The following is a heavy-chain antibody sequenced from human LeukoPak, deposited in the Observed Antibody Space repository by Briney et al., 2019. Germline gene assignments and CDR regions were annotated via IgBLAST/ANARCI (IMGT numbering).Heavy chain of an antibody. J-gene: IGHJ5*02. CDR1: GNSISSGDYY. Sequence: SSETLSLTCTVSGNSISSGDYYWSWIRQPAGKGLEWIVRIYTSGSTTYNPSLRSRVILSVDTSKNQFSLKLISVTVADTAIYYCARGQGATVPQVGKNWFDPWGQGTRVTVSS. D-gene: IGHD1-26*01. CDR2: IYTSGST. V-gene: IGHV4-61*02. CDR3: ARGQGATVPQVGKNWFDP.